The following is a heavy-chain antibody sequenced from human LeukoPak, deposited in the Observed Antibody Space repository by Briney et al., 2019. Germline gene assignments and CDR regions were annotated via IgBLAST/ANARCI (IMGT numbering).Heavy chain of an antibody. CDR2: IYYSGST. V-gene: IGHV4-59*01. CDR1: GGSISSYY. Sequence: SETLSLTCTVSGGSISSYYWSWIRQPPGKGLEWIGYIYYSGSTNYNPSLKSRVTISVDTSKNQFSLKLSSVTAADTAVYYCASQFGLRYFDYWGQGILVAVSS. D-gene: IGHD3-10*01. CDR3: ASQFGLRYFDY. J-gene: IGHJ4*02.